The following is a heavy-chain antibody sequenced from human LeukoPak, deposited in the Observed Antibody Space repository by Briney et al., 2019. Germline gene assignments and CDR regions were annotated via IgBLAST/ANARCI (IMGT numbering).Heavy chain of an antibody. CDR3: ARDLNGEGWFDP. CDR2: IYSGGTT. CDR1: GFTVSSTY. D-gene: IGHD2-8*01. J-gene: IGHJ5*02. Sequence: PGGSLRLSCAASGFTVSSTYMSWVRQAPGKGLEWVSVIYSGGTTYYADSVKGRFTISRDNSKNTLSLQMNSLRAEDTAVYYCARDLNGEGWFDPWGQGTLVTVCS. V-gene: IGHV3-53*01.